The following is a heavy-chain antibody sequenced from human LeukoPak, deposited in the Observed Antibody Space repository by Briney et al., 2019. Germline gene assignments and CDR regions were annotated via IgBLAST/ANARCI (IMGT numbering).Heavy chain of an antibody. Sequence: GGSLRLSCAASGFTFSSYAMHWVRQVPGKGLEWVAVISYDGSNKYYADSVKGRFTISRDNSKNTLYLQMNSLRAEDTAVYYCARGGPDYFDYWGQGTLVTVSS. D-gene: IGHD3-16*01. CDR2: ISYDGSNK. J-gene: IGHJ4*02. V-gene: IGHV3-30-3*01. CDR1: GFTFSSYA. CDR3: ARGGPDYFDY.